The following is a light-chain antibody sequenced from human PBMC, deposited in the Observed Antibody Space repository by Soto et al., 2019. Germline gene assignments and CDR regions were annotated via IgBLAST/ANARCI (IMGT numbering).Light chain of an antibody. Sequence: DIVMTQSPDSLAVSLGERATINCKSSQSVLHTSNNKNYLAWYQQKPGQPPKLLIYWASTRESGVPDRFSGSGSGTDFTPPITSLQAEDVAVYYCQQYYSTLTFGGGTKVQIK. CDR2: WAS. J-gene: IGKJ4*01. CDR3: QQYYSTLT. CDR1: QSVLHTSNNKNY. V-gene: IGKV4-1*01.